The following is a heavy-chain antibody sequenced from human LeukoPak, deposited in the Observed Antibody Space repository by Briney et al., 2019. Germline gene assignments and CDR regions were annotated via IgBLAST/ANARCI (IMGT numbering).Heavy chain of an antibody. Sequence: SETLSLTCTVSGGSISSYYWSWIRQPPGKGLEWIGYIYYSGSTNYNPSLKSRVTISVDTSKNQFSLKLRSVTAADTAVYYCARTSVAVAGTLFDYWGQGTLVTVSS. D-gene: IGHD6-19*01. J-gene: IGHJ4*02. V-gene: IGHV4-59*08. CDR2: IYYSGST. CDR3: ARTSVAVAGTLFDY. CDR1: GGSISSYY.